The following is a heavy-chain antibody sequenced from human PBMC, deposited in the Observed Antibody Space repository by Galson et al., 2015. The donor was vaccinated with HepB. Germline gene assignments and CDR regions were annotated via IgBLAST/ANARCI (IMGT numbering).Heavy chain of an antibody. CDR1: GYTFTSYG. Sequence: SVKVSCKASGYTFTSYGISWVRQAPGQGLEWMGWISAYNGNTNYAQKLQGRVTMTTDTSTSTAYMELRILRSDDTSVYYCARAADGILPGDYDYVWGSYRSDAFDIWGQGTMVTVSS. CDR3: ARAADGILPGDYDYVWGSYRSDAFDI. J-gene: IGHJ3*02. CDR2: ISAYNGNT. D-gene: IGHD3-16*02. V-gene: IGHV1-18*01.